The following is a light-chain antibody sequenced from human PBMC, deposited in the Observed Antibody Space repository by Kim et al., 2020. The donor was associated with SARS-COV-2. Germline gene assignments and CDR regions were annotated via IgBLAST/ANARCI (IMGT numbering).Light chain of an antibody. CDR3: QQYYGGPLT. V-gene: IGKV3-15*01. Sequence: EIVMTQSPATLSVSPGERVTLSCRASQSVNSHLTWYQQKPGQAPRPLIYDASTRATGLPARFSGSGSGTEFTLTISSLQSEDFAVYYCQQYYGGPLTFGGGTKVDI. CDR2: DAS. J-gene: IGKJ4*01. CDR1: QSVNSH.